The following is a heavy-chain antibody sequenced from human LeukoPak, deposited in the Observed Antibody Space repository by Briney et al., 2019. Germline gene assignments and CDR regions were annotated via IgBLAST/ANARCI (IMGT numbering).Heavy chain of an antibody. CDR1: GGCISSYY. Sequence: SETLALTCTVSGGCISSYYWSWIRQPPGKGLEWTGYIYTSGSTNYNPSLKSRVTISVDTSKNQFSLKLSSVTAADTAVYYCARYQLPHNWFDPWGQGTLVTVSS. CDR3: ARYQLPHNWFDP. V-gene: IGHV4-4*09. D-gene: IGHD2-2*01. J-gene: IGHJ5*02. CDR2: IYTSGST.